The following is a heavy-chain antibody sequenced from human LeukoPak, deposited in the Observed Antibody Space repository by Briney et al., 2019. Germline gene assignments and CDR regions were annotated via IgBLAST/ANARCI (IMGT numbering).Heavy chain of an antibody. V-gene: IGHV1-69*05. CDR2: IIPIFGTA. CDR1: GGTFSSYA. Sequence: ASVKVSCKASGGTFSSYAIIWVRQAPGQGLEWMGGIIPIFGTANYAQKFQGRVTITTDESTSTAYMELSSLRSEDTAVYYCARVMYSGSYLPGYWGQGTLVTVSS. J-gene: IGHJ4*02. CDR3: ARVMYSGSYLPGY. D-gene: IGHD1-26*01.